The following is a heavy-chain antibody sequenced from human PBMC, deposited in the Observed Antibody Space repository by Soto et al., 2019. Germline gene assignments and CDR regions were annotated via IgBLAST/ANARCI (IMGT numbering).Heavy chain of an antibody. Sequence: SETLSLTCTVSGDSISGGASFWSWIRQPPGKGLEWIANVYYSGSSYYNPSLKSRLTISVDTTKNQFPLQLKSMTAADTAVYYCAKLSCTSSTCYFPGWFDPWGQGTLVTVSS. CDR3: AKLSCTSSTCYFPGWFDP. V-gene: IGHV4-31*03. CDR1: GDSISGGASF. D-gene: IGHD2-2*01. CDR2: VYYSGSS. J-gene: IGHJ5*02.